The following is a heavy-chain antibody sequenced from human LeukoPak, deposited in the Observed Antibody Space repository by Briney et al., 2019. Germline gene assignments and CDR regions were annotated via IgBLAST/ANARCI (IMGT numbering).Heavy chain of an antibody. CDR3: ARDGPSRKEWERQAFDY. CDR1: GYTFTSYG. J-gene: IGHJ4*02. V-gene: IGHV1-18*01. D-gene: IGHD1-26*01. CDR2: VSAYNGNT. Sequence: ASVKVSCKASGYTFTSYGISWVRQAPGQGLEWMGWVSAYNGNTNYAQKLQGRVTMTTDTSTSTAYMELRSLRSDDTAVYYCARDGPSRKEWERQAFDYWGQGTLVTVSS.